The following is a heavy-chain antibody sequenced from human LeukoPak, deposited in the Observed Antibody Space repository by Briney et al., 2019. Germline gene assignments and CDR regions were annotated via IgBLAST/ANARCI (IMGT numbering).Heavy chain of an antibody. J-gene: IGHJ6*03. Sequence: SETLSLTCTVSGGSISSSSYYWGWIRQPPGKGLEWIGSIYYSGSTYYNPSLKSRVTISVDTSKNQFSLKLSSVTAADAAVYYCAIAAKYYYYYMDVWGKGTTVTVSS. D-gene: IGHD6-25*01. V-gene: IGHV4-39*07. CDR2: IYYSGST. CDR3: AIAAKYYYYYMDV. CDR1: GGSISSSSYY.